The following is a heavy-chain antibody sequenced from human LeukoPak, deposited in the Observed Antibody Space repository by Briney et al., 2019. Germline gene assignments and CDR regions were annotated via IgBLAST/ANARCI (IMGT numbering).Heavy chain of an antibody. V-gene: IGHV4-59*01. Sequence: PSETLSLTCTVSGGSISSYYWSWIRQPPGKGLEWIGYIYYSGSTNYNPSLKSRLTISVDTSKNQFSLKLSSVTAADTAVYYCARVQESQIDNYFGYWGQGTLVTVSS. CDR2: IYYSGST. J-gene: IGHJ4*02. D-gene: IGHD3-9*01. CDR3: ARVQESQIDNYFGY. CDR1: GGSISSYY.